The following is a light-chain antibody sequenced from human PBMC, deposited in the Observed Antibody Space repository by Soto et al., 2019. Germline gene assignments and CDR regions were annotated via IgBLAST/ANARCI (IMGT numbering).Light chain of an antibody. V-gene: IGLV2-8*01. J-gene: IGLJ2*01. Sequence: QSALTQPPSASGSPGQSVTISCTGSNGDIGGYDFVSWYQQHPGKAPKLMIYEVTKRPSGVPDRFSGSKSGNTASLTVSGLQAEDEADYYCSSYTGSNNLGFGGGTKVTVL. CDR1: NGDIGGYDF. CDR2: EVT. CDR3: SSYTGSNNLG.